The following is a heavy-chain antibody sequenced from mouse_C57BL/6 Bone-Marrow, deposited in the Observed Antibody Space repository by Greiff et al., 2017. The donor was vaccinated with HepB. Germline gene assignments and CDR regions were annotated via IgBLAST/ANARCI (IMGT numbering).Heavy chain of an antibody. CDR3: ARKRRGELRLRSFAY. CDR2: IDPNSGGT. J-gene: IGHJ3*01. V-gene: IGHV1-72*01. D-gene: IGHD3-2*02. Sequence: VQLQQPGAELVKPGASVKLSCKASGYTFTSYWMHWVKQRPGRGLEWIGRIDPNSGGTKYNEKFKSKATLTVDKPSSAAYMQLSSLTSEDSAVYYCARKRRGELRLRSFAYWGQGTLVTVSA. CDR1: GYTFTSYW.